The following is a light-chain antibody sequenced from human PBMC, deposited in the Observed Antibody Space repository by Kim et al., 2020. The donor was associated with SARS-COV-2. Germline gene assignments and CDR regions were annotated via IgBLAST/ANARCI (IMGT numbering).Light chain of an antibody. CDR3: QVWDSSSDHVV. CDR2: YDS. Sequence: AAGKAARITCGGNNIGSKSVHWYQQKPGQAPVLVIDYDSDRPSGIPERFSGSNSGNTATLTISRVEAGDEADYYCQVWDSSSDHVVFGGGTKLTVL. CDR1: NIGSKS. V-gene: IGLV3-21*04. J-gene: IGLJ2*01.